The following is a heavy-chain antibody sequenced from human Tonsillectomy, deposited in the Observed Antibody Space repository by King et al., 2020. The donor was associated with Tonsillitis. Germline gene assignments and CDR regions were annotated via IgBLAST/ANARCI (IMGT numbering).Heavy chain of an antibody. Sequence: VQLVESGGGLVQPGRSLRLSCAASGFTFGDYAMQWVRQAPGKGLEWVSGISWNGGYRGYADSVRGRFTISRDNAKNSLSLQMNSLRDEDTALYFCAKSRRADFHYGLDVWGQGTTVTVS. CDR1: GFTFGDYA. D-gene: IGHD2-2*01. J-gene: IGHJ6*02. CDR3: AKSRRADFHYGLDV. CDR2: ISWNGGYR. V-gene: IGHV3-9*01.